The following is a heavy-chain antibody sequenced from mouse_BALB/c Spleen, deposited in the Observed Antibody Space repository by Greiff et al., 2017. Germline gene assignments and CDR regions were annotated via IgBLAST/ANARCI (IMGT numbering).Heavy chain of an antibody. J-gene: IGHJ3*01. CDR2: IYPGSGST. CDR3: TRGRDGYDGAY. D-gene: IGHD2-2*01. V-gene: IGHV1S22*01. Sequence: LQQPGSELVRPGASVKLSCKASGYTFTSYWMHWVKQRPGQGLEWIGNIYPGSGSTNYDEKFKSKATLTVDTSSSTAYMQLSSLTSEDSAVYYCTRGRDGYDGAYWGQGTLVTVSA. CDR1: GYTFTSYW.